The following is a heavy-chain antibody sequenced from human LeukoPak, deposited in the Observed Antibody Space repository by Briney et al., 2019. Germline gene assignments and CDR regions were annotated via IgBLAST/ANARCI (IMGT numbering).Heavy chain of an antibody. CDR2: INHSGST. CDR3: ARGPWWFGSGRGYYYYGMDV. CDR1: GGSFSGYY. J-gene: IGHJ6*02. Sequence: PSETLSLTCAVYGGSFSGYYWSWIRQPPGKGLEWIGEINHSGSTNYNPSLKSRVTISVDTSKNQFSLKLSSVTAADTAVYYCARGPWWFGSGRGYYYYGMDVWGQGTTVTVPS. V-gene: IGHV4-34*01. D-gene: IGHD3-10*01.